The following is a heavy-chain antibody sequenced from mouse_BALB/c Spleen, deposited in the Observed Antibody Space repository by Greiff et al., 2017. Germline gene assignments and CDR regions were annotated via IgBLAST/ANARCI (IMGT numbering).Heavy chain of an antibody. CDR2: IYPGDGDT. CDR3: ARGGSSGRTWFAY. CDR1: GYAFSSYW. V-gene: IGHV1-80*01. Sequence: QVQLQQYGAELVRPGSSVKISCKASGYAFSSYWMNWVKQRPGQGLEWIGQIYPGDGDTNYNGKFKGKATLTADKSSSTAYMQLSSLTSEDSAVYSCARGGSSGRTWFAYWGQGTLVTVSA. D-gene: IGHD3-1*01. J-gene: IGHJ3*01.